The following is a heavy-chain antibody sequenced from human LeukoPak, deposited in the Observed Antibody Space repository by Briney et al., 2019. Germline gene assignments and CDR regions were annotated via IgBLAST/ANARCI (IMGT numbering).Heavy chain of an antibody. D-gene: IGHD1-26*01. CDR1: GFPFSSYA. V-gene: IGHV3-23*01. J-gene: IGHJ4*02. Sequence: GGSLRLSCAASGFPFSSYAMSWVRQAPGKGLEWVSTLNDASNIIYYADPVKGRFTISRDNSKNTVYLQMNSLRADDTAVYYCARDNPSGTDYWGQGTLVTVSS. CDR2: LNDASNII. CDR3: ARDNPSGTDY.